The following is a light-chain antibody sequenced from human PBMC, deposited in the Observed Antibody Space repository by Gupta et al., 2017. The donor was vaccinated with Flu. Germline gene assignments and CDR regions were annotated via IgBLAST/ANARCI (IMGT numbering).Light chain of an antibody. CDR1: QTLRST. Sequence: VMTQSPATLSVSPGERATLSCRTSQTLRSTLAWYQQKPGQAPRLLIYGASTRATAIPARFSGSGSGTEFTLTISSLQSEDFAVYYCQQYNNWPPTFGQGTKVETK. CDR2: GAS. J-gene: IGKJ1*01. V-gene: IGKV3-15*01. CDR3: QQYNNWPPT.